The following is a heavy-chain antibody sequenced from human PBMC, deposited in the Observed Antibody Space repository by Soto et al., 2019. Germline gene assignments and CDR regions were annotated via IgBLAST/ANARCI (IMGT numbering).Heavy chain of an antibody. CDR2: ISSSGSAM. D-gene: IGHD4-17*01. CDR3: ASGLVTTNY. J-gene: IGHJ4*02. V-gene: IGHV3-48*03. Sequence: EVQLVESGGGLVQPGGSLRLSCAASGFTFSSYEMNWVRQAPGKGLEWVSYISSSGSAMYYADSLKGRFTISRDNAKNSLYLQMNSLRAEDTAVYYCASGLVTTNYWGQGTLVTVSP. CDR1: GFTFSSYE.